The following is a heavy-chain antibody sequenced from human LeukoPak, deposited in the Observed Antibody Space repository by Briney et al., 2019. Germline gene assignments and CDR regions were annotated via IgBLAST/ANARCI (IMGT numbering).Heavy chain of an antibody. Sequence: SLRLSCAASGFTFDDYAMHWVRQAPGKGLEWVSGISWNSGSIGYADSVKGRFTISRDNAKNSLYLQMNSLRAEDTALYYCAKDKTRYYGSGSYYTFDYWGQGTLVTVSS. D-gene: IGHD3-10*01. V-gene: IGHV3-9*01. J-gene: IGHJ4*02. CDR2: ISWNSGSI. CDR1: GFTFDDYA. CDR3: AKDKTRYYGSGSYYTFDY.